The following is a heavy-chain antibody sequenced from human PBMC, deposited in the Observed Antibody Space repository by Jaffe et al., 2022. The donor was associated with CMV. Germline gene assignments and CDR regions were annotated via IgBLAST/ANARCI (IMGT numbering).Heavy chain of an antibody. V-gene: IGHV3-21*01. J-gene: IGHJ5*01. CDR3: VRGGRTRCQSLSCAVHLDDNWFDS. CDR1: GFTFSNYG. D-gene: IGHD2-2*01. Sequence: EVHLVESGGGLVKPGGSLRLSCAASGFTFSNYGMNWVRQAPGKGLEWVSSIVTSNNYRYYTDSVEGRFTISRDNAKNSLFLQMNSLRAEDTAVYYCVRGGRTRCQSLSCAVHLDDNWFDSWGQGTLVTVSS. CDR2: IVTSNNYR.